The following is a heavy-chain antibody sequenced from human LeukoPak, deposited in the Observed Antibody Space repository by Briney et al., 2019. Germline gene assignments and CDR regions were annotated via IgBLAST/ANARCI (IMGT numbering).Heavy chain of an antibody. CDR3: ARDLFSSDYGMDV. D-gene: IGHD2/OR15-2a*01. CDR2: ISSSSSYI. J-gene: IGHJ6*02. CDR1: GFTFSSYS. V-gene: IGHV3-21*01. Sequence: GGSLRLSCAASGFTFSSYSMNWVRQAPGKGLEWVSSISSSSSYIYYADSVKGRFTISGDNAKNSLYLQMNSLRAEDTAVYYCARDLFSSDYGMDVWGQGTTVTVSS.